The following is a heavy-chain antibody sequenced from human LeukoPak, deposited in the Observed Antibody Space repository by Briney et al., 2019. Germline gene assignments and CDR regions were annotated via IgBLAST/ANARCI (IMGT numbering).Heavy chain of an antibody. Sequence: ASVKVSCKASGYTFTSYYMHWVRQAPGQGHEWMGIINPSGGSTSYAQKFQGRVTMTRDTSTSTVYMELSSLRSEDTAVYYCARGGDTMVRGVIPNDYWGQGTLVTVSS. CDR1: GYTFTSYY. CDR3: ARGGDTMVRGVIPNDY. CDR2: INPSGGST. V-gene: IGHV1-46*01. D-gene: IGHD3-10*01. J-gene: IGHJ4*02.